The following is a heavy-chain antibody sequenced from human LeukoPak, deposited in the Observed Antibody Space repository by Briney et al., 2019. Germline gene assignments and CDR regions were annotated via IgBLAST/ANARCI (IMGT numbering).Heavy chain of an antibody. Sequence: PGGSLRLSCAASGFTVSSNYMSWVRQAPGKGLEWVSVIYSGGSTYYADSVKGRFTISRHNSKNTLYLQMNSLRAEDTAVYYCARVSWLVKNAFDIWGQGTMVTVSS. CDR3: ARVSWLVKNAFDI. CDR2: IYSGGST. D-gene: IGHD6-19*01. V-gene: IGHV3-53*04. J-gene: IGHJ3*02. CDR1: GFTVSSNY.